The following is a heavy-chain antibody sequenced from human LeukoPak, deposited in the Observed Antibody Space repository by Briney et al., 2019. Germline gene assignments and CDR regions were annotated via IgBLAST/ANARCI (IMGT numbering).Heavy chain of an antibody. D-gene: IGHD3-10*01. Sequence: PSETLSLTCTVSGGSISTYYWSWLRQPPGKGLQWIGYVYYNGNTKYNPSLWSRVTMSVDTSKNQFSLKMTSVTAADMAVYFCARGFFEFLPKGYYYGMDVWGLGTTVTVSS. CDR2: VYYNGNT. CDR1: GGSISTYY. J-gene: IGHJ6*02. CDR3: ARGFFEFLPKGYYYGMDV. V-gene: IGHV4-59*01.